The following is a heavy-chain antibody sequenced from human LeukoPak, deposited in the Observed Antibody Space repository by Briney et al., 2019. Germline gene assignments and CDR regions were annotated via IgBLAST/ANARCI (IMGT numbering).Heavy chain of an antibody. CDR2: ISVSGNT. J-gene: IGHJ4*02. CDR3: AILGATTTGTSPYDY. CDR1: GFTLSSYA. Sequence: GGSLRLSCAASGFTLSSYAMSWVRQGPGKGLEWVSAISVSGNTYHADSVKGRFTISRDSSKNTLYLQMNSLRAGDAAVYYCAILGATTTGTSPYDYWGQGTLVTVSS. D-gene: IGHD1-1*01. V-gene: IGHV3-23*01.